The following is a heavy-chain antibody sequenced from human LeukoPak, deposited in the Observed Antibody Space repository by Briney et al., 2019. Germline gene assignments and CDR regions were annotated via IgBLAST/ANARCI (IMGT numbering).Heavy chain of an antibody. CDR1: GFTFSSYS. CDR3: ARDSSGYPYYFDY. J-gene: IGHJ4*02. Sequence: GGSLRLSCAASGFTFSSYSMNWVRQAPWKGLEWVSYISSSSSTIYYADSVKGRFTISRDNSKNTLYLQMNSLRAEDTAVYYCARDSSGYPYYFDYWGQGTLVTVSS. V-gene: IGHV3-48*01. CDR2: ISSSSSTI. D-gene: IGHD3-22*01.